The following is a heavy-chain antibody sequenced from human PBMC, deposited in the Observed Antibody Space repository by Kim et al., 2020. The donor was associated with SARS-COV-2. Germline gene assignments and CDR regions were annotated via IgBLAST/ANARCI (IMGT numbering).Heavy chain of an antibody. CDR2: IYYSGST. CDR3: ASLIFDGYSSGYFDY. V-gene: IGHV4-39*01. D-gene: IGHD6-19*01. J-gene: IGHJ4*02. CDR1: GGSISSSSYY. Sequence: SETLSLTCTVSGGSISSSSYYWGWIRQPPGKGLEWIGSIYYSGSTYYNPSLKSRVTISVDTSKNQFSLKLSSVTAADTAVYYCASLIFDGYSSGYFDYWGQGTLVTVSS.